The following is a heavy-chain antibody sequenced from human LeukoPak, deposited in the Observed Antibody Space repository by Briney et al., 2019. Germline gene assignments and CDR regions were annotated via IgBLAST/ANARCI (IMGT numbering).Heavy chain of an antibody. CDR3: ARAGRDGYNLFDY. V-gene: IGHV3-74*01. CDR1: GFTFSGYW. J-gene: IGHJ4*02. Sequence: GGSLRLSCAASGFTFSGYWMHWVRQAPGKGLVWVSRINSDGSSTSYADSVKGRFTISRDNAKNTLYLQMNSLRAEDTAVYYCARAGRDGYNLFDYWGQGTLVTVSS. CDR2: INSDGSST. D-gene: IGHD5-24*01.